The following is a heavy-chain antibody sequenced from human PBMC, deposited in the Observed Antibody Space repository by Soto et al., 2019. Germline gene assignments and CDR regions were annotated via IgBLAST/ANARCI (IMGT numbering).Heavy chain of an antibody. CDR1: GFRFSDYY. CDR3: ARWSQAMDV. Sequence: PWGSLRLSCATSGFRFSDYYMTWVRLAPGKGLEWVAYIAQDGTEIYNVDSVRGRFTISRDSAKSSVYLHMNGLTAEDTALYYCARWSQAMDVWGQGTSVTVSS. D-gene: IGHD2-15*01. V-gene: IGHV3-7*03. J-gene: IGHJ6*02. CDR2: IAQDGTEI.